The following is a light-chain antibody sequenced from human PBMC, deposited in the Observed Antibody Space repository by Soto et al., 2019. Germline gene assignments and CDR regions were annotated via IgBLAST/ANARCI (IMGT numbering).Light chain of an antibody. CDR3: QQYDNLWT. Sequence: IQLTQSPSSLSASVGDRVTITCRASQTISSWLAWYQQKPGKAPKLLIYKASTLKSGVPSRFSGSGSGTKFTLTISSLQPDDFATYYCQQYDNLWTFGQGTTVDIK. J-gene: IGKJ1*01. CDR1: QTISSW. CDR2: KAS. V-gene: IGKV1-5*03.